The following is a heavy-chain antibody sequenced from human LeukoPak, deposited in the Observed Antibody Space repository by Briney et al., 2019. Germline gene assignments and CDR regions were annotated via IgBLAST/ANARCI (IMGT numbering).Heavy chain of an antibody. D-gene: IGHD4-17*01. CDR2: MYLSGTT. J-gene: IGHJ3*01. CDR3: AKTDYGHYSGFEV. V-gene: IGHV4-38-2*01. CDR1: TYSISSGYS. Sequence: SVTLSLTCVVSTYSISSGYSWGWIRQPPGKGLEWIGSMYLSGTTHYNPSLKSRVTISVDKSENQFSLKVMFVTAADSAIYFCAKTDYGHYSGFEVWGQGIMVTVSS.